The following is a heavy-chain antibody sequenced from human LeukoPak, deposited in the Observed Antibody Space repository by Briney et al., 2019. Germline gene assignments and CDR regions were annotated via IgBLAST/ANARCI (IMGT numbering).Heavy chain of an antibody. V-gene: IGHV4-59*01. CDR2: IYYSGST. Sequence: SETLSLTCTVSGGSISSYYWSWIRQPPGKGLEWIGYIYYSGSTNYNPSLKSRVTISVDTSKNQFPLKLSSVTAADTAVYYCARGGAALTTFDYWGQGTLVTVSS. CDR3: ARGGAALTTFDY. D-gene: IGHD1-26*01. J-gene: IGHJ4*02. CDR1: GGSISSYY.